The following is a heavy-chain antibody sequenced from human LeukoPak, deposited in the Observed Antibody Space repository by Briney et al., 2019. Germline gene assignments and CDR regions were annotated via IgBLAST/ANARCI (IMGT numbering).Heavy chain of an antibody. CDR3: ARRAYSAAYWKHFDY. J-gene: IGHJ4*02. D-gene: IGHD1-1*01. V-gene: IGHV4-59*08. CDR1: GASINDYY. Sequence: PSETLSLTCTVSGASINDYYWSWIRQPPGKGLEWIGYAYYSGSTNYNPSLKSRVTMSLDTSKNQFSLKLNSVTAADTAVYFCARRAYSAAYWKHFDYWGQGTLVTVSS. CDR2: AYYSGST.